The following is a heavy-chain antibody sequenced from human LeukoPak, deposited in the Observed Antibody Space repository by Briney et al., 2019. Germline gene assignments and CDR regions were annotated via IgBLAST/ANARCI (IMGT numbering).Heavy chain of an antibody. CDR1: GGSISSSSYY. J-gene: IGHJ3*02. D-gene: IGHD4-17*01. Sequence: SETLSLTCTVSGGSISSSSYYWGWIRQPPGKGLEWIGSIYYSGSIYYSPSLKSRVTISVDTSKNQFSLKLGSVTAADTAVYYCARGESFGDYVGKGNGRAFDIWGQGTMVTVSS. V-gene: IGHV4-39*07. CDR2: IYYSGSI. CDR3: ARGESFGDYVGKGNGRAFDI.